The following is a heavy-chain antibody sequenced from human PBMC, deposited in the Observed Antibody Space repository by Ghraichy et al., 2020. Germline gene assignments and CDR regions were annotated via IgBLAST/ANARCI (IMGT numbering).Heavy chain of an antibody. CDR3: AKSVRELHD. D-gene: IGHD3-10*01. CDR2: ISYDGSNK. Sequence: GGSLRLSCAASGFTFSSYGMHWVRQAPGKGLEWVAVISYDGSNKYYADSVKGRFTISRDNSKNTLYLQMNSLRAEDTAVYYCAKSVRELHDWGQGTLVTVSS. J-gene: IGHJ4*02. V-gene: IGHV3-30*18. CDR1: GFTFSSYG.